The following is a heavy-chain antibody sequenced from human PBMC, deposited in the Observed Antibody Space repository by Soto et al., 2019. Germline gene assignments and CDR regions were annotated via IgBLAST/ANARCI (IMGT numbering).Heavy chain of an antibody. D-gene: IGHD1-26*01. J-gene: IGHJ4*02. V-gene: IGHV3-23*01. CDR2: ISASGGST. CDR1: SITLNSYA. CDR3: AKGKNTGTYRFYFDY. Sequence: PXESLRLSCEASSITLNSYAMSWVRKAPGKGPEWVSGISASGGSTSYADSVKGRFTISRDNSKNTLYLQMNSLRADDTAVYHCAKGKNTGTYRFYFDYWGQGALVTVSS.